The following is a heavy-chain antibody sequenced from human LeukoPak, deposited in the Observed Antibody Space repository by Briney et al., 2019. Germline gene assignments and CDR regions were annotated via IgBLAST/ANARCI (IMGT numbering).Heavy chain of an antibody. V-gene: IGHV3-23*01. Sequence: GSLRLSCAASGFTFSSYAMSWVRQAPGKGLEWVSAISGSGGSTYYADSVKGRFTISRDNSKNTLYLQMNSLRAEDTAVHYCAKDQSAMIVVVISDYWGQGTLVTVSS. CDR3: AKDQSAMIVVVISDY. CDR1: GFTFSSYA. D-gene: IGHD3-22*01. CDR2: ISGSGGST. J-gene: IGHJ4*02.